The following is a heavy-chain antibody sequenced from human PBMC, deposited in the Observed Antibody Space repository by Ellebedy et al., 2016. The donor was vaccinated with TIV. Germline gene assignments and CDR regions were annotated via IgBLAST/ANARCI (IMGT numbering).Heavy chain of an antibody. V-gene: IGHV3-23*01. D-gene: IGHD5-24*01. J-gene: IGHJ4*02. CDR1: GFTLNSYA. CDR2: ISGTGYNT. Sequence: GESLKISCAGSGFTLNSYAMSWVRQAPRKGLEWVATISGTGYNTDYGDSVKGRFTISRDNSKNALYLQMDTLRVDDTAGYYCVRDGYNRIPFDYWGQGTLVTVSS. CDR3: VRDGYNRIPFDY.